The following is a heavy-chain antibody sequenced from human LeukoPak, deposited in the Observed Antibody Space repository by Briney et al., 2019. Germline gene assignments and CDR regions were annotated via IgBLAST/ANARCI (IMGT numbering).Heavy chain of an antibody. CDR1: GFTFSSYS. CDR3: ASQYSSSWYWFDP. V-gene: IGHV3-48*02. Sequence: GGSLRLSCAASGFTFSSYSMNWLRQAPGKGLEWVSYISSSSSTIYYADSVKGRFTISRDNAKNSLYLQMNSLRDEDTAVYYCASQYSSSWYWFDPWGQGTRVTVSS. CDR2: ISSSSSTI. J-gene: IGHJ5*02. D-gene: IGHD6-13*01.